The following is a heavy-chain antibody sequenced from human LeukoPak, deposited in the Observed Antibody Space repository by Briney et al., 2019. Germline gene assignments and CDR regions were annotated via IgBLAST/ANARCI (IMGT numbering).Heavy chain of an antibody. CDR1: GFTFSGYD. V-gene: IGHV3-30*18. J-gene: IGHJ3*02. Sequence: GGSLRLSCAASGFTFSGYDMHWVRQAPGKGLEWVAVISYDGSKKFYGDSVQGRFTISRDNSKNTLFLQMNRLRAEDTAIYYCAKGDYGGYSHGFDIWGQGTRVTVSS. CDR2: ISYDGSKK. CDR3: AKGDYGGYSHGFDI. D-gene: IGHD4-23*01.